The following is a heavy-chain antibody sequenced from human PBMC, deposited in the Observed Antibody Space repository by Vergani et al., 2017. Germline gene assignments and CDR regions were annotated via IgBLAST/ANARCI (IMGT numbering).Heavy chain of an antibody. CDR3: AVFLRGSYGDYAVVY. CDR2: IIPIFGIA. D-gene: IGHD4-17*01. Sequence: QVQLVQSGAEVKKPGSSVKVSCKASGGTFSSYAISWVRQAPGQGLEWMGGIIPIFGIANYAQKFQGRVTITADKSTSTAYMELSSLRSEDTAVYYCAVFLRGSYGDYAVVYWGQGTLVTVSS. V-gene: IGHV1-69*17. CDR1: GGTFSSYA. J-gene: IGHJ4*02.